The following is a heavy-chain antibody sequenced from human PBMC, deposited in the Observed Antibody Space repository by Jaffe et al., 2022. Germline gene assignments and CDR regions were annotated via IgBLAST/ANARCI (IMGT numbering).Heavy chain of an antibody. CDR3: ARLLLRTGWMDY. CDR1: GYSISSGYY. CDR2: ISHSGST. Sequence: QVQLQESGPGLVKPSETLSLTCAVSGYSISSGYYWGWIRQPPGKGLEWIGSISHSGSTYYNPPLKSRVTISVDMSKNQFSLKLRSVTAADTAMYYCARLLLRTGWMDYWGQGTLVTVSS. J-gene: IGHJ4*02. V-gene: IGHV4-38-2*01. D-gene: IGHD3-9*01.